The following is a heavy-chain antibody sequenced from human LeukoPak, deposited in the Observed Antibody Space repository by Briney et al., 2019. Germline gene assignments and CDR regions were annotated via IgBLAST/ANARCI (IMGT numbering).Heavy chain of an antibody. CDR3: TTGIRGD. V-gene: IGHV3-15*07. CDR2: IASKTDGGAT. J-gene: IGHJ4*02. Sequence: SGGSLRLSCSASGLTVTNAWMNWVRQAPGEGLDWVGRIASKTDGGATDYAAPVKGRFTISRDDSKNTLNLQMNSLKTEDTAVYYCTTGIRGDWGQGTLVTVSS. CDR1: GLTVTNAW. D-gene: IGHD3-10*01.